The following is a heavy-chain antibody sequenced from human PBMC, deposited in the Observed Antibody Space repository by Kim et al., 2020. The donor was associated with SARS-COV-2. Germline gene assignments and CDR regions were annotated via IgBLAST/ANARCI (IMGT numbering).Heavy chain of an antibody. Sequence: GGSLRLSCAASGFTFSSYAMSWVRQAPGKGLEWVSVIYSGGSSTYYADSVKGRFTISRDNSKNTLYLQMNSLRAEDTAVYYCAIDLIRPPIHFQHWGQGTLVTVSS. CDR1: GFTFSSYA. D-gene: IGHD3-16*01. V-gene: IGHV3-23*03. J-gene: IGHJ1*01. CDR2: IYSGGSST. CDR3: AIDLIRPPIHFQH.